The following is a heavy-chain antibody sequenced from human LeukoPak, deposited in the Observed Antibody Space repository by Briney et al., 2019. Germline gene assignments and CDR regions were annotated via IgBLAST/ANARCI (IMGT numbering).Heavy chain of an antibody. CDR2: MNPNSGNT. J-gene: IGHJ4*02. CDR1: GYTFTSYD. D-gene: IGHD3-3*01. Sequence: ASVKVSCKASGYTFTSYDINWVRQATGQGLEWMGWMNPNSGNTGYAQKFQGRVTITRNTSISTAYMELSSLRSEDTAVYYCARGCRIGFWSGYCHFDYWGQGTLVTVSS. V-gene: IGHV1-8*03. CDR3: ARGCRIGFWSGYCHFDY.